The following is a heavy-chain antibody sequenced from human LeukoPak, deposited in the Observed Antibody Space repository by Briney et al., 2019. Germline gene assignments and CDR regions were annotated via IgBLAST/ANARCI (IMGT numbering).Heavy chain of an antibody. CDR2: ISAYNGNT. CDR1: GYTFTSYG. Sequence: ASVKVSCKASGYTFTSYGIRWVRQAPGQGLEWMGWISAYNGNTNYAQKLQGRVTMTTDTSTSTAYMELRSLRSDDTAVYYCARAPAEYCSSTSCPYYGMDVWGQGTTVTVSS. V-gene: IGHV1-18*01. J-gene: IGHJ6*02. D-gene: IGHD2-2*01. CDR3: ARAPAEYCSSTSCPYYGMDV.